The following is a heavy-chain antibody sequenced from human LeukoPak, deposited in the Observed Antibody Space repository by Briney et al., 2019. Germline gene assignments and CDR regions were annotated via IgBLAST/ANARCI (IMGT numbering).Heavy chain of an antibody. CDR2: INPNSGDT. CDR1: ACTFTDYY. CDR3: ARDTGSAFDY. Sequence: ASVKVSCKASACTFTDYYMHWVRQAPGQGLEWMGWINPNSGDTNYAQKFKARVTMTRDTSISTAYMELSSLRYDDTAVYYCARDTGSAFDYWGQGTLVTVSS. J-gene: IGHJ4*02. V-gene: IGHV1-2*02. D-gene: IGHD3-10*01.